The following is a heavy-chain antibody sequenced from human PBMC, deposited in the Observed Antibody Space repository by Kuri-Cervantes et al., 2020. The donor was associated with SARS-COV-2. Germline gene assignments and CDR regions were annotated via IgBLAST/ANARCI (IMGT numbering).Heavy chain of an antibody. CDR3: ARLGIRI. V-gene: IGHV3-23*01. CDR2: ISGSGGST. J-gene: IGHJ4*02. CDR1: GFTFSGHW. D-gene: IGHD3-16*02. Sequence: GGFLRLSCAASGFTFSGHWIHWVRQAPGKGLEWVSAISGSGGSTYYADSVKGRFTISRDNSKNTLYLQMNSLRAEDTAVYYCARLGIRIGGQGTLVTVSS.